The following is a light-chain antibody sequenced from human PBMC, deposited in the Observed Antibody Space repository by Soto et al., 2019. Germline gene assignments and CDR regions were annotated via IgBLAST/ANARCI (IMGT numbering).Light chain of an antibody. Sequence: EIVLTQSPGTLSLSPGERATLSCRASQSIGTKYLSWFQQGPGQAPRLLISGASTRATGVPDRFSASASGTCSTLTIPRLEREAFAVYYCQHYDVLSTVTFGQGTRLEI. CDR1: QSIGTKY. V-gene: IGKV3-20*01. J-gene: IGKJ5*01. CDR2: GAS. CDR3: QHYDVLSTVT.